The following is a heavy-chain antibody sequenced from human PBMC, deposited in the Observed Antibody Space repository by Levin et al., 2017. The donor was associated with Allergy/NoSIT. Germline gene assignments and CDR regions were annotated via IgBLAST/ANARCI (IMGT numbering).Heavy chain of an antibody. D-gene: IGHD2-15*01. J-gene: IGHJ5*02. V-gene: IGHV5-51*01. CDR2: IYPGDSDT. CDR1: GYSFTSYW. CDR3: ARLGEMYQYGSDCSGGSCYAGWFDP. Sequence: GESLKISCKGSGYSFTSYWIGWVRQMPGKGLEWMGIIYPGDSDTKYSPSFQGQVTISADKSISTAYLQWSSLKASDTAMYYCARLGEMYQYGSDCSGGSCYAGWFDPWGQGTLVTVSS.